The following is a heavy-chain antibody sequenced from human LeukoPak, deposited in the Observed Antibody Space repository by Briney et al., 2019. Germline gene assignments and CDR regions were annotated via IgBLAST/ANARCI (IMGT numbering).Heavy chain of an antibody. CDR3: ARASPRNYYYYYGMDV. CDR2: IYSGGST. CDR1: GFTVSSNY. Sequence: GGSLRLSCAASGFTVSSNYMSWVRQAPGKGLEWVSVIYSGGSTYYADSVKGRFTISRDNSKNTLYPQMNSLRAEDTAVYYCARASPRNYYYYYGMDVWGQGTTVTVSS. V-gene: IGHV3-66*02. J-gene: IGHJ6*02.